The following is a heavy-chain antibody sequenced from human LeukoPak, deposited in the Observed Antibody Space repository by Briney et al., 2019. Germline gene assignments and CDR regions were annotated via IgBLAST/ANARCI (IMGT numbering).Heavy chain of an antibody. D-gene: IGHD4-17*01. CDR1: GFTFDDYA. CDR2: ISWNSGSI. CDR3: AKCDYGDYRYGMDV. Sequence: QSGGSLRLSCAASGFTFDDYAMHWVRQAPGKGLEWVSGISWNSGSIGYADSVKGRFTISRDNAKNSLYLQMNSLRAEDTALYYCAKCDYGDYRYGMDVWGQGTTVTVSS. V-gene: IGHV3-9*01. J-gene: IGHJ6*02.